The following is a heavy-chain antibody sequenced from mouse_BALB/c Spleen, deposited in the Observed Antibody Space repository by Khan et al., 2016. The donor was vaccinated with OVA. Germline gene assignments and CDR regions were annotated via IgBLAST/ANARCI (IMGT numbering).Heavy chain of an antibody. CDR1: GYTFTSYW. J-gene: IGHJ3*01. V-gene: IGHV1S22*01. D-gene: IGHD2-12*01. CDR2: IYPGSGST. CDR3: TRWSYGFAY. Sequence: LQQPGSELVRPGASVKLSCKASGYTFTSYWMHWVKQRPGQGLEWIGDIYPGSGSTNYDEKFKSKATLTVDTSSSTAYMQLSSLTSEASAVYYWTRWSYGFAYWGQGTLVTVSA.